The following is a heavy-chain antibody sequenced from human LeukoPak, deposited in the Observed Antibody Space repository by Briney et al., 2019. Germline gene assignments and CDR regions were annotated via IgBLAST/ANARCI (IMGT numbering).Heavy chain of an antibody. D-gene: IGHD4/OR15-4a*01. CDR2: IYHSGST. J-gene: IGHJ3*02. V-gene: IGHV4-38-2*01. CDR1: GYSISSGYY. CDR3: ARHLTQVLFDI. Sequence: SETPSLTCAVSGYSISSGYYWGGIRQPPGKGLEWIGSIYHSGSTYYNPSLKSRVTISVDTSKNQFSLKLRSVTAADTAVYYCARHLTQVLFDIWGQGTMVTVSS.